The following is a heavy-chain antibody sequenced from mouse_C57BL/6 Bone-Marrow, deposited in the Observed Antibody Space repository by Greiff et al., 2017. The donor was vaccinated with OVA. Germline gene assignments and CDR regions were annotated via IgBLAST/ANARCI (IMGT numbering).Heavy chain of an antibody. V-gene: IGHV1-81*01. Sequence: QVQLQQSGAELARPGASVKLSCTASGYTFTSYGISWVKQRTGQGLEWIGEIYPRSGNTYYNEKFKGKATLTADKSSSTAYMELRSLTSEDSAVYFCARATTVVEASYYFDYWGQGTTLTVSS. J-gene: IGHJ2*01. CDR1: GYTFTSYG. CDR2: IYPRSGNT. CDR3: ARATTVVEASYYFDY. D-gene: IGHD1-1*01.